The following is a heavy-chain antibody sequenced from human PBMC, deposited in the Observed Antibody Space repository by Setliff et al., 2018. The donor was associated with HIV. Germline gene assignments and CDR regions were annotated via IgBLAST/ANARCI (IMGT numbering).Heavy chain of an antibody. J-gene: IGHJ4*02. V-gene: IGHV4-39*01. D-gene: IGHD3-3*01. CDR3: ARPALGIGGGAMFDS. Sequence: TLSLTCSVSSGSISSNYYWGWIRPPPGKGLEWIGNVHFSGSTYYNPSLKSRVTIHVATSQRQFFLSLSSGTAADTSVYYCARPALGIGGGAMFDSWGQGTLVTVSS. CDR2: VHFSGST. CDR1: SGSISSNYY.